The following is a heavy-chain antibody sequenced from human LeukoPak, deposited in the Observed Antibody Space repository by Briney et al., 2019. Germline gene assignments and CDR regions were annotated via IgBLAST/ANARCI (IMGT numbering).Heavy chain of an antibody. V-gene: IGHV3-64*04. CDR3: ARVSTGMDV. Sequence: GGSQRLSCSASEFTFSSYAMNWVRQAPGKGLEYVSGISATGINTYYADSVKGRFTISRDNSKNTLYLQMNSLRAEDTAVYYCARVSTGMDVWGQGTTVTVSS. D-gene: IGHD5/OR15-5a*01. J-gene: IGHJ6*02. CDR1: EFTFSSYA. CDR2: ISATGINT.